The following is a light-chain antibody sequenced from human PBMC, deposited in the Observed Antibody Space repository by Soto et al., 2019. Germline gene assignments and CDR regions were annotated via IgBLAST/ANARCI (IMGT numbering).Light chain of an antibody. J-gene: IGLJ2*01. CDR3: SSYTTSSTLV. V-gene: IGLV2-14*01. Sequence: QSVLTQPASVSGSPGQSITISCTGTSSDVGGYKYVSWYQQHPGKAPKLIIYEVTNRPSGISNRFSGSKSGNTASLTISGXQXXXEADXXCSSYTTSSTLVFGGGTKLTVL. CDR2: EVT. CDR1: SSDVGGYKY.